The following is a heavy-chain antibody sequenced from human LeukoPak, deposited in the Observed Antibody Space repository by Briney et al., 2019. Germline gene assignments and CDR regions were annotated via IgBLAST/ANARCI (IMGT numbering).Heavy chain of an antibody. D-gene: IGHD2-21*02. Sequence: GGSLRLSCAASGFTFSSYAMSWVRQAPGKGLEWVSAISGSGGSTYYADSVKGRFTISRDNSKNTLYLQMNSLRAEDTAVYYCAKDYCIGGDSAIMLEGTLGYYFDYWGQGTLVTVSS. V-gene: IGHV3-23*01. CDR3: AKDYCIGGDSAIMLEGTLGYYFDY. CDR2: ISGSGGST. CDR1: GFTFSSYA. J-gene: IGHJ4*02.